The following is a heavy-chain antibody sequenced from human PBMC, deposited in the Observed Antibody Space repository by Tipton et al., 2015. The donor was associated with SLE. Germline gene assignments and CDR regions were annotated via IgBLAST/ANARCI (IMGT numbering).Heavy chain of an antibody. D-gene: IGHD7-27*01. Sequence: TLSLTCTVSGGSITSSSYFWGWIRQSPGKGLEWIGKINTGGGTYRNPSLMSLVTISVDTSKTQFSLIVTSVTAADSAVYYCVRGPWAYYYYMDVWCKGTKVTVSS. CDR2: INTGGGT. CDR3: VRGPWAYYYYMDV. CDR1: GGSITSSSYF. V-gene: IGHV4-39*07. J-gene: IGHJ6*03.